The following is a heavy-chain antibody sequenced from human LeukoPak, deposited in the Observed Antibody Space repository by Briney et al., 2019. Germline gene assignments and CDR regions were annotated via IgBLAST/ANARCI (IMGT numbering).Heavy chain of an antibody. CDR1: GFTFSSYS. CDR2: ISSSSSYT. CDR3: ARTYGSGSYYGAFDI. V-gene: IGHV3-21*01. Sequence: GGSLRLSCAASGFTFSSYSMNWVRQAPGKGLEWVSSISSSSSYTYYADSVKGRFTISRDNAKNSLYLQMNSLRAEDTAVYYCARTYGSGSYYGAFDIWGQGTMVTVSS. J-gene: IGHJ3*02. D-gene: IGHD3-10*01.